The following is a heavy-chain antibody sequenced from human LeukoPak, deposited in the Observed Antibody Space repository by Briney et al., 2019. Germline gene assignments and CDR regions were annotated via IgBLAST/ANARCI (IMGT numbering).Heavy chain of an antibody. D-gene: IGHD6-13*01. CDR2: IYYSGST. CDR3: ARDEVAAVYWYFDL. V-gene: IGHV4-59*01. CDR1: GGSISSYY. Sequence: PSETLSLTCTVSGGSISSYYWSWIRQPPGEGLEWIGYIYYSGSTNYNPSLKSRVTISVDTSKNQFPLKLSSVTAADTAVYYCARDEVAAVYWYFDLWGRGTLVTVSS. J-gene: IGHJ2*01.